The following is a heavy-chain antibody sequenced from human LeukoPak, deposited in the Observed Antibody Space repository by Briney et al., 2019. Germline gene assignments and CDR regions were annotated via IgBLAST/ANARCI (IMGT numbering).Heavy chain of an antibody. CDR3: ARDQPYMDV. V-gene: IGHV4-38-2*02. CDR1: GYSISSGYY. CDR2: IYHSGST. Sequence: SETLSLACIVSGYSISSGYYWVWIRQPPGKGLEWIGSIYHSGSTLYNPSLKSRVTISVDTSKNKFSLKLSSVTAADTAMYYCARDQPYMDVWGEGTTVTVSS. J-gene: IGHJ6*03.